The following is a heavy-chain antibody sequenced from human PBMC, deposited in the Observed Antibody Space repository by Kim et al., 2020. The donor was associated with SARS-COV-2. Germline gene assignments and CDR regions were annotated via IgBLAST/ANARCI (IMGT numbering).Heavy chain of an antibody. CDR1: GYTFTSYD. Sequence: ASVKVSCKASGYTFTSYDINWVRQATGQGLEWMGWMNPNSGNTGYAQKFQGRVTMTRNTSISTAYMELSSLRSEDTAVYYCARGRQFRSGLLRSRHFDYWGQVTLVTVSS. CDR3: ARGRQFRSGLLRSRHFDY. J-gene: IGHJ4*02. D-gene: IGHD3-3*02. V-gene: IGHV1-8*01. CDR2: MNPNSGNT.